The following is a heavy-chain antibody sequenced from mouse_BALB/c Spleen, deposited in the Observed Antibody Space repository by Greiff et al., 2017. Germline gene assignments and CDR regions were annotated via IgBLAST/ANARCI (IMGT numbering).Heavy chain of an antibody. Sequence: EVQLQQSGPGLVKPWPSVSVSCTASGYSFTDYNMYWVKQRHGKSLEWIGYIDPYSGGTSYNQKFKGMATLTVDKSSSSAFMHLNSLTYEDTAVYYCAREDYDYGFAYWGQGTLVTVSA. J-gene: IGHJ3*01. CDR1: GYSFTDYN. CDR3: AREDYDYGFAY. CDR2: IDPYSGGT. V-gene: IGHV1S135*01. D-gene: IGHD2-4*01.